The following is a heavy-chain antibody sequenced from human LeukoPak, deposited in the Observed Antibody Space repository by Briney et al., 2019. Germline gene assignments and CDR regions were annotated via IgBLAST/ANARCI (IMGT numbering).Heavy chain of an antibody. CDR2: IYYSGST. D-gene: IGHD2/OR15-2a*01. V-gene: IGHV4-39*01. J-gene: IGHJ5*02. CDR1: SGSISSTSYF. CDR3: AALFDYDTTTFSP. Sequence: SETLSLTCTVSSGSISSTSYFWGWVRQPPGKGLEWIASIYYSGSTYYNPSLKSRATISVDTSKNQFSLKLTSVTAADTAVYYCAALFDYDTTTFSPWGQGTLVTVSS.